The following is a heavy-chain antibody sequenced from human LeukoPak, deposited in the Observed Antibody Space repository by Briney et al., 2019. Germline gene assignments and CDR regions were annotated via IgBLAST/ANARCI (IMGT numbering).Heavy chain of an antibody. CDR2: IYYSGST. CDR1: GGSISSYY. V-gene: IGHV4-59*12. J-gene: IGHJ1*01. Sequence: PSETLSLTCTVSGGSISSYYWSWIRQPPGKGLEWIGSIYYSGSTYYNPSLKSRVTISVDTSKNQFSLKLSSVTAADTAVYYCARGDSTVTPKYFQYWGQGTLVTVSS. D-gene: IGHD4-23*01. CDR3: ARGDSTVTPKYFQY.